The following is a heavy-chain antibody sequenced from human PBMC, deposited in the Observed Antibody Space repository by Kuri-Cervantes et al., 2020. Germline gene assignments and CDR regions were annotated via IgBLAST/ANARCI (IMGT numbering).Heavy chain of an antibody. J-gene: IGHJ4*02. CDR2: INAGNGNT. CDR1: GYTFTSYA. V-gene: IGHV1-3*01. Sequence: ASVKVSCKASGYTFTSYAMHWVRQAPGQRLEWMGWINAGNGNTKYSQKFQGRVTITRDTSASTAYMELRSLRSDDTAVYYCARDPSDSGSPHRYFDYWGQGTLVTVSS. D-gene: IGHD3-22*01. CDR3: ARDPSDSGSPHRYFDY.